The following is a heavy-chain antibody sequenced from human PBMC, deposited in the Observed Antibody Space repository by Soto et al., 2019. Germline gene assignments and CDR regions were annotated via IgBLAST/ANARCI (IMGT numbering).Heavy chain of an antibody. J-gene: IGHJ4*02. V-gene: IGHV4-4*02. Sequence: QVELQESGPGLVKPSGTLSLTCAVSRGSISSDNWWTWVRQSPEKGLEWIGEIYPSGNTNYNPSFGGRVAISIDKSKNQFSLELKFVNAADTAVYFCARDSNPNLDYWGQGTLVTVSS. CDR3: ARDSNPNLDY. D-gene: IGHD4-4*01. CDR2: IYPSGNT. CDR1: RGSISSDNW.